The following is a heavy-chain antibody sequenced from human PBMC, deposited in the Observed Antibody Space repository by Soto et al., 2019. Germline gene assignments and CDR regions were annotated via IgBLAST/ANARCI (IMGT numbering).Heavy chain of an antibody. CDR1: GYSFSSYW. V-gene: IGHV5-51*01. J-gene: IGHJ6*02. CDR3: ARNSLTGYYNYYYSMDV. D-gene: IGHD3-9*01. CDR2: IYPDDSDT. Sequence: PGPSLKITCKSSGYSFSSYWIAWVRLMPGKGLEWMGSIYPDDSDTKYSPSFQGQVTISADKSISAAYLQWSSLKASDTAIYYCARNSLTGYYNYYYSMDVWGQGTTVAV.